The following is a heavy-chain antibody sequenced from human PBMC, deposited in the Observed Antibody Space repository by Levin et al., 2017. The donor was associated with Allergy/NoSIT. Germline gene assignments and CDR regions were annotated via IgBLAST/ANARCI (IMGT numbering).Heavy chain of an antibody. D-gene: IGHD2-2*01. J-gene: IGHJ2*01. CDR3: ARPGGRYCSSTSCYSYWYFDL. Sequence: GESLKISCAASGFTFSSYSMNWVRQAPGKGLEWVSSISSSSSYIYYADSVKGRFTISRDNAKNSLYLQMNSLRAEDTAVYYCARPGGRYCSSTSCYSYWYFDLWGRGTLVTVSS. CDR2: ISSSSSYI. V-gene: IGHV3-21*01. CDR1: GFTFSSYS.